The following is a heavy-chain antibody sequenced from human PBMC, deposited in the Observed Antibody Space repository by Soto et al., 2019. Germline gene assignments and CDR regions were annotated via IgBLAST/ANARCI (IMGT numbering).Heavy chain of an antibody. Sequence: QVRLVESGGDLVKPGESLRLSCVASGFTFIDYYMNWVRQAPGKGLEWISYISSTGKNIYYSDSVKGRFIVSRDNAKNSLFLQMNSLTAEDTAVYYCGRSHGAGSYWGQGTRVTVSS. CDR3: GRSHGAGSY. CDR1: GFTFIDYY. D-gene: IGHD4-17*01. V-gene: IGHV3-11*01. J-gene: IGHJ4*02. CDR2: ISSTGKNI.